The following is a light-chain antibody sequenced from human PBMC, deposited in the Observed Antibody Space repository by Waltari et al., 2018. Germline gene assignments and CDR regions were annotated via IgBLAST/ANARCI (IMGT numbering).Light chain of an antibody. CDR3: QQSYSSPYT. Sequence: DIQMTQSPSSLSASVGDRVTITCRASQSIMNFLNWYQQKPGQAPKLLIYAASSLQGGVPSRFSGSGSGTDFTLTISSLQPEDFATYSCQQSYSSPYTFGQGTKLQIK. J-gene: IGKJ2*01. CDR2: AAS. CDR1: QSIMNF. V-gene: IGKV1-39*01.